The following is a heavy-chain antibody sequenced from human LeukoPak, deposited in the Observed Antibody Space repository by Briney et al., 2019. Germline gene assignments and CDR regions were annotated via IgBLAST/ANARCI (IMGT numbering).Heavy chain of an antibody. CDR2: IYTSGST. CDR3: ARDEEDFDL. V-gene: IGHV4-61*02. J-gene: IGHJ2*01. Sequence: PSQTLSLTCTVSGGSISSGSYYWSWIRQPAGKGLEWIGRIYTSGSTNYNPSLKSRVTISVDTSKNQFSLKLSSVTAADTAVYYCARDEEDFDLWGRGTLVTVFS. CDR1: GGSISSGSYY.